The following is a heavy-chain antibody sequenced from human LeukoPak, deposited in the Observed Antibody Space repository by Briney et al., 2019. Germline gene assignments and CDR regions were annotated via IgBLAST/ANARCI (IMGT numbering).Heavy chain of an antibody. V-gene: IGHV4-59*01. D-gene: IGHD3-16*02. CDR3: ARIDGIGELSSTFDYYYGMDV. J-gene: IGHJ6*02. CDR1: GGSISSYY. CDR2: IYYSGST. Sequence: SETLSLTCTVSGGSISSYYWGWIRQPPGKGLEWIGYIYYSGSTNYNPSLKSRVTISVDTSKNQFSLKLSSVTAADTAVYYCARIDGIGELSSTFDYYYGMDVWGQGTTVTVSS.